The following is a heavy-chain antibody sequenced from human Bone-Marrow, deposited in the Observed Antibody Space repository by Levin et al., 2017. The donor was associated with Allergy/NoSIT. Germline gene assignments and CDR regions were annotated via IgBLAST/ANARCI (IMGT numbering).Heavy chain of an antibody. CDR3: TKDLRPRGSFYYGMDV. J-gene: IGHJ6*02. D-gene: IGHD2-15*01. CDR1: GFTFAEYG. CDR2: ISWDSGSL. V-gene: IGHV3-9*01. Sequence: GGSLRLSCAVSGFTFAEYGMNWVRQAPGKGLEWLSGISWDSGSLGYADAVKGRFTISRDNAKHSLYLQMNNLKPDDTALYYCTKDLRPRGSFYYGMDVWGQGTTVTVSS.